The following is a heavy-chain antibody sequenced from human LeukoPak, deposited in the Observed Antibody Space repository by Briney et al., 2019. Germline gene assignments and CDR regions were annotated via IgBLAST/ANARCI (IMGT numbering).Heavy chain of an antibody. V-gene: IGHV3-21*04. CDR3: ARGVGPYSPFDY. CDR1: GFTFSSYS. Sequence: GGSLRLSCAASGFTFSSYSMNWVRQAPGKGLEWVSSISSSSSYIYYADSVKGRFTISRDNAKNSLYLQMNSLRAEDTAVYYCARGVGPYSPFDYWGQGTLVTVSS. D-gene: IGHD4-11*01. CDR2: ISSSSSYI. J-gene: IGHJ4*02.